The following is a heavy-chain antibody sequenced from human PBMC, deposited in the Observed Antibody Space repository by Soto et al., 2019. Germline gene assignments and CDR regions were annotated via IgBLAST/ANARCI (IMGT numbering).Heavy chain of an antibody. CDR2: INHSGST. D-gene: IGHD6-19*01. CDR1: GGSFSGYY. CDR3: ARGRRYSSGWYRFDP. J-gene: IGHJ5*02. V-gene: IGHV4-34*01. Sequence: SETLSLTCAVYGGSFSGYYWSWIRQPPGKGLEWIGEINHSGSTNYNPSLKSRVTISVDTSKNQFSLKLSSVTAADTAVYYCARGRRYSSGWYRFDPWGQGTLVTVSS.